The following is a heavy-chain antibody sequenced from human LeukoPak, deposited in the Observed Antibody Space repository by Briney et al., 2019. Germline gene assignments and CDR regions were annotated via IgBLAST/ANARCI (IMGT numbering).Heavy chain of an antibody. CDR2: IDSDDTT. Sequence: PGGSLRVSCAAYGFTVNDNYVTWVRQAQGKGLEWVSVIDSDDTTLYADSVRGRFTISRDTSKNTVYLQMNSLRPEDAAVYYCARGYNWNDLWGQGTLVTVSS. J-gene: IGHJ5*02. CDR1: GFTVNDNY. CDR3: ARGYNWNDL. V-gene: IGHV3-66*02.